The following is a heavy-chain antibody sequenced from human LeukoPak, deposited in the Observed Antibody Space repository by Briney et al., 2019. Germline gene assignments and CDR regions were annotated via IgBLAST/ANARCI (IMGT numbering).Heavy chain of an antibody. Sequence: PSQTLSLTCTVSGGSISSGGYYWSWIRQPPGKGLEWIGYIYHSGSTYYNPSLKSRVTISVDRSKNQFSLKLSSVTAADTAVYYCASSFGVVIPLVYWGQGTLVTLSS. CDR3: ASSFGVVIPLVY. D-gene: IGHD3-3*01. V-gene: IGHV4-30-2*01. J-gene: IGHJ4*02. CDR2: IYHSGST. CDR1: GGSISSGGYY.